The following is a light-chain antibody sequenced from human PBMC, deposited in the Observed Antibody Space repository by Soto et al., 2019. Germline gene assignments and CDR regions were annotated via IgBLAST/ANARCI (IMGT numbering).Light chain of an antibody. J-gene: IGKJ2*01. Sequence: DIVLTQSPATLSLSPGERATLSCRASHNINNYLAWYQQKPGQAPRLLIYDASNRATGIPARFSGSGSGTDFTLTISSLEPEDFAVYYCQQRTNWMYTFGQGTKLEIK. CDR2: DAS. V-gene: IGKV3-11*01. CDR1: HNINNY. CDR3: QQRTNWMYT.